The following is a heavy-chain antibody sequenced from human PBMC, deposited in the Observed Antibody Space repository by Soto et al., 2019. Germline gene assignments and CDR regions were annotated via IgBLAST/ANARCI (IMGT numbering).Heavy chain of an antibody. J-gene: IGHJ5*02. CDR1: GFTFSDYY. V-gene: IGHV3-11*01. Sequence: GGSLRLSCAASGFTFSDYYMNWIRQAPGKGLEWVSYISTSGTIIYYADSVKGRFTISRDNAKNSLYLQMNSLRAEDTAMYYCARDGRDLAAAGKRSGWFDPWGQGTLVTVSS. CDR2: ISTSGTII. D-gene: IGHD6-13*01. CDR3: ARDGRDLAAAGKRSGWFDP.